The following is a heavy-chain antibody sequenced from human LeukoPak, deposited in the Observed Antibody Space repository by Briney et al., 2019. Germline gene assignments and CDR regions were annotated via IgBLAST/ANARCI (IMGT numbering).Heavy chain of an antibody. V-gene: IGHV3-7*01. Sequence: PGGCLRLSCAASRFTPSVSCTSGVPDAPGRGLGCVVNVNPEGSAKDSVDSVRGGFTISRDNAGHSLFLQMSSLRAEETAVYYCATDTHCVAGVVWGQGTTVTASS. CDR1: RFTPSVSC. J-gene: IGHJ6*02. CDR3: ATDTHCVAGVV. CDR2: VNPEGSAK. D-gene: IGHD2-2*02.